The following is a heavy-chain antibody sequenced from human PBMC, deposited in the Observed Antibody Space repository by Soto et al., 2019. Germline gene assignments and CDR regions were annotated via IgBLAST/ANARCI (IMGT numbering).Heavy chain of an antibody. Sequence: SETLSLTCTVSGGSISSSSYYWGWIRQPPGKGLEWIGSIYYSGRTYYNPSLKSRVTISVDTSKNQFSLKLSSVTAADTAVYYCARQGYSSGWEDFDYWGQGTLVTVSS. D-gene: IGHD6-19*01. CDR1: GGSISSSSYY. CDR3: ARQGYSSGWEDFDY. V-gene: IGHV4-39*01. J-gene: IGHJ4*02. CDR2: IYYSGRT.